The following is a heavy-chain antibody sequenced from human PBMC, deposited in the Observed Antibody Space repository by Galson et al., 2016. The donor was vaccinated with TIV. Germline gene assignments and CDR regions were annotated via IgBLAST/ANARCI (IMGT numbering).Heavy chain of an antibody. V-gene: IGHV1-3*01. Sequence: SVKVSCKASGYTITSYAMHWVRQAPGQRFEWMGWINAGIGDTKFSQKFQGRVTLTRDTSASTVYMGLSSLTSEDTAVYYCARDFGGSFSPFYGMDVWGQGTTVTVSS. CDR2: INAGIGDT. CDR3: ARDFGGSFSPFYGMDV. D-gene: IGHD3-16*01. J-gene: IGHJ6*02. CDR1: GYTITSYA.